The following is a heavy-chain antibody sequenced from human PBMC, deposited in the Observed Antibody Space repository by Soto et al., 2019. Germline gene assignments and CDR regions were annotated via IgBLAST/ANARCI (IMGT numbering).Heavy chain of an antibody. V-gene: IGHV1-69*13. J-gene: IGHJ4*02. Sequence: GASVKVSCKASGGTFSSYAISWVRQAPGQGLEWMGGIIPIFGTANYAQKFQGRVTITADESTSTAYMELSSLRSEDTAVYYCARDSPPGIAAADTDYWGQGTLVTVSS. CDR1: GGTFSSYA. CDR2: IIPIFGTA. D-gene: IGHD6-13*01. CDR3: ARDSPPGIAAADTDY.